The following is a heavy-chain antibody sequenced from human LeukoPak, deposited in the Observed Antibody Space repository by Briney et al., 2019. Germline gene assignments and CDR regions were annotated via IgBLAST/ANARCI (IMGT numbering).Heavy chain of an antibody. CDR3: ARVGSGSYSYYYYYMDV. V-gene: IGHV1-69*05. Sequence: ASVKVSCKASGYTFTGYYMHWVRQAPGQGLEWMGGIIPIFGTANYAQKFQGRVTITTDESTSTAYMELSSLRSEDTAVYYCARVGSGSYSYYYYYMDVWGKGTTVTVSS. CDR1: GYTFTGYY. D-gene: IGHD1-26*01. CDR2: IIPIFGTA. J-gene: IGHJ6*03.